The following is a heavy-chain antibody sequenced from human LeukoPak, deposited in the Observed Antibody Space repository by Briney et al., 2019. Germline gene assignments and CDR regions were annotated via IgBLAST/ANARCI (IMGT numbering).Heavy chain of an antibody. CDR2: ISFSSSPI. J-gene: IGHJ6*03. D-gene: IGHD2-8*01. CDR3: ARARAGVYMDV. V-gene: IGHV3-48*04. CDR1: GFTFSSYS. Sequence: GGSLRLSCAASGFTFSSYSMNWVRQAPGKGLEWVSYISFSSSPIYYADSVKGQFTISRDNAKNSLYLQMNSLRAEDTAMYYCARARAGVYMDVWGKGTTVTVSS.